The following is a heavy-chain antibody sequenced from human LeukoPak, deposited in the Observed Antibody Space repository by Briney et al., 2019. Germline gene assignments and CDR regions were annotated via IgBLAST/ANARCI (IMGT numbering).Heavy chain of an antibody. CDR2: ISDSGTST. Sequence: GGSLRLSCAASGFTFSNYAMSWVRQAPGKGLEGVSTISDSGTSTYYADSVKGRFTISRDNSKNTLYLQMDSLRGEDTAISYCATVLYSHYGSGRPPFMDVWGQGTTVAVSS. J-gene: IGHJ6*02. CDR3: ATVLYSHYGSGRPPFMDV. D-gene: IGHD3-10*01. CDR1: GFTFSNYA. V-gene: IGHV3-23*01.